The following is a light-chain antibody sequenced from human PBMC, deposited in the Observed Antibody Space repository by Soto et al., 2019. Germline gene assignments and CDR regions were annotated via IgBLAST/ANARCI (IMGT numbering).Light chain of an antibody. CDR3: SSYTSSSTYV. CDR1: SSYVGSYNR. Sequence: QSVLTQPPSGSGSPGQSVTISCTGTSSYVGSYNRVSWYQQSPGTAPKLMIYEVTNRPSGVPDRFSGSKSGNTASLTISGLQAEDEADYYCSSYTSSSTYVFGTGTKVTVL. J-gene: IGLJ1*01. V-gene: IGLV2-18*02. CDR2: EVT.